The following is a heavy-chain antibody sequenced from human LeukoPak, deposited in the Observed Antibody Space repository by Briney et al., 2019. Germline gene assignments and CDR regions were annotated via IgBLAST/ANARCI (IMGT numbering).Heavy chain of an antibody. Sequence: PGGSLRLSCAASGFTFSSYAMSWVRQAPGKGLEWVANIKQDGSEKYYVDSVKGRFTISRDNAKNSLYLQMNSLRAEDTAVYYCARVGYSSSSVDYWGQGTLVTVSS. CDR1: GFTFSSYA. D-gene: IGHD6-6*01. J-gene: IGHJ4*02. CDR2: IKQDGSEK. V-gene: IGHV3-7*01. CDR3: ARVGYSSSSVDY.